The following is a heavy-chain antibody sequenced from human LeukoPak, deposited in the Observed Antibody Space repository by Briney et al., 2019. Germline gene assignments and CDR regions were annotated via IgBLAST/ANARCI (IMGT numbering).Heavy chain of an antibody. J-gene: IGHJ4*02. CDR2: IQSDGSST. D-gene: IGHD3-22*01. Sequence: GGSLRLSCAASGVTFSDYWMNWVRQAPGKGLAWVSRIQSDGSSTDYADSVKGRFTISRDNAKNSLYLQMDSLRAEDTAVYYCARGPADKFDYWGQGTLVTVSS. CDR1: GVTFSDYW. V-gene: IGHV3-74*01. CDR3: ARGPADKFDY.